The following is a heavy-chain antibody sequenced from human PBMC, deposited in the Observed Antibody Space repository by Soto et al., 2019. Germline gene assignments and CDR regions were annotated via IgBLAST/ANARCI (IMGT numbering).Heavy chain of an antibody. V-gene: IGHV3-15*01. CDR1: GFTFSNSW. D-gene: IGHD5-12*01. Sequence: TGGSLRLACAASGFTFSNSWMSWVRQAPGKGLEWVAHITSKADGWATNYAAPVKGRFTISRDDSKNTLYLQMNSLKTEDTAVYYCTTYRQMVASIGPNFDPRGQGTLVTVSS. CDR3: TTYRQMVASIGPNFDP. CDR2: ITSKADGWAT. J-gene: IGHJ5*02.